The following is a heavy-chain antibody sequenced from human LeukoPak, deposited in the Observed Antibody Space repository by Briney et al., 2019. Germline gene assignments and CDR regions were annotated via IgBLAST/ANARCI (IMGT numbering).Heavy chain of an antibody. CDR2: IYYSGST. Sequence: PSETLSLTCTVSGGSISSYYWSWIRQPPGKGLEWIGYIYYSGSTNYNPSLKSRVTISVDTSKNQFSLKLSSVTAADTAVYYCARHDPGELLEYWGQGTLVTVSS. D-gene: IGHD1-26*01. J-gene: IGHJ4*02. CDR3: ARHDPGELLEY. V-gene: IGHV4-59*08. CDR1: GGSISSYY.